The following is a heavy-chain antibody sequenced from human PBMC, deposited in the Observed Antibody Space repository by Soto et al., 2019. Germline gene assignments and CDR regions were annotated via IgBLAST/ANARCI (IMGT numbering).Heavy chain of an antibody. V-gene: IGHV4-59*01. Sequence: SETLSLTCTVSGGSISIYYWRWIRHPPGKGLEWIGYIYYSGSTNYNPSLKSRVTISVDTSKNQFSLKLSSVTAADTAVYYCARDMAYCSSTSCYRWFDPWGQGTLVTVSS. J-gene: IGHJ5*02. CDR3: ARDMAYCSSTSCYRWFDP. CDR1: GGSISIYY. CDR2: IYYSGST. D-gene: IGHD2-2*01.